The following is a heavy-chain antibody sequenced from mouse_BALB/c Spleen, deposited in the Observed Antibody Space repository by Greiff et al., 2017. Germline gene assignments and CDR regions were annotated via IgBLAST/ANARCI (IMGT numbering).Heavy chain of an antibody. V-gene: IGHV1-20*01. D-gene: IGHD1-1*01. CDR2: INPYNGDT. Sequence: VQLQQSGPELVKPGASVKISCKASGYSFTGYFMNWVKQSHGKSLEWIGRINPYNGDTFYNQKFKGKAKLTAVTSTSTAYMELSSLTNEDSAVYYCTRGPYGRGLDYWGQGTTLTVSS. CDR3: TRGPYGRGLDY. J-gene: IGHJ2*01. CDR1: GYSFTGYF.